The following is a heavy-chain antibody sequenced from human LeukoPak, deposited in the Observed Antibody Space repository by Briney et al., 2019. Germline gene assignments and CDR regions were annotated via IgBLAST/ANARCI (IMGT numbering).Heavy chain of an antibody. D-gene: IGHD4-17*01. J-gene: IGHJ3*02. V-gene: IGHV4-59*01. Sequence: PSETLSLTCTVSGGSISSYYWSWIRQPPGKGLEWIGYIYYSGSTNYNPSLKSRVTISVDTSKNQFSLKLSSVTATDTAVYYCARGFATTTHAFDIWGQGTKVTVSS. CDR1: GGSISSYY. CDR3: ARGFATTTHAFDI. CDR2: IYYSGST.